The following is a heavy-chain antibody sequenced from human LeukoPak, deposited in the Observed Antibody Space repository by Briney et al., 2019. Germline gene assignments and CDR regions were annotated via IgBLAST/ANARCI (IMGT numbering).Heavy chain of an antibody. Sequence: GGSLRLSCVVSGFRFSDSYMTWLRQTPGKGLEWVAYISGSGSDIYYADSVKGRFTISRDNAKNSLYLQMNSLRAEDTAVYYCARDLGQYYDTSDNWFDPWGQGTLVTVSS. CDR2: ISGSGSDI. D-gene: IGHD3-22*01. V-gene: IGHV3-11*04. CDR1: GFRFSDSY. J-gene: IGHJ5*02. CDR3: ARDLGQYYDTSDNWFDP.